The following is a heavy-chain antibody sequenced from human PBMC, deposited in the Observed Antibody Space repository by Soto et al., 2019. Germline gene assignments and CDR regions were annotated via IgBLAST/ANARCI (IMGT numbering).Heavy chain of an antibody. D-gene: IGHD4-17*01. CDR3: ANSQGVGGRLVTTFSFDY. Sequence: PGGSLRLSCAASGFTFSSYSMSWVRQAPGKGLRWVPVISGSGGSTFYSDSVKGRFTISRDNSNNTLYLQMNSLRAEDTAVYYCANSQGVGGRLVTTFSFDYWGQGTLVTVSS. J-gene: IGHJ4*02. CDR2: ISGSGGST. V-gene: IGHV3-23*01. CDR1: GFTFSSYS.